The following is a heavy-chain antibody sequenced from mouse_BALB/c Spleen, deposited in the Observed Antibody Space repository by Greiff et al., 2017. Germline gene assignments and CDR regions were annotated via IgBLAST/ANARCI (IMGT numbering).Heavy chain of an antibody. Sequence: QVQLQQSGPQLVRPGASVKISCKASGYSFTSYWMHWVKQRPGQGLEWIGMIDPSDSETRLNQKFKDKATLTVDKSSSTAYMQLSSPTSEDSAVYYCAREAIYSGDYWGQGTTLTVSS. J-gene: IGHJ2*01. V-gene: IGHV1S127*01. D-gene: IGHD2-1*01. CDR3: AREAIYSGDY. CDR2: IDPSDSET. CDR1: GYSFTSYW.